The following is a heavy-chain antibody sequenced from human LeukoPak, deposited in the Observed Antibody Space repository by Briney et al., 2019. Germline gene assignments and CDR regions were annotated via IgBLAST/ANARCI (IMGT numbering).Heavy chain of an antibody. D-gene: IGHD3-22*01. V-gene: IGHV4-61*02. CDR3: ACSSGYYDAFDI. CDR2: IYTSGST. Sequence: PSETLSLTCTVSGGSISSGSYYWSWIRQPAGKGLEWIGRIYTSGSTNYNPSLKSRVTISVDTSKNQFSLKLSSVTAADTAVYYCACSSGYYDAFDIWGQGTMVTVSS. CDR1: GGSISSGSYY. J-gene: IGHJ3*02.